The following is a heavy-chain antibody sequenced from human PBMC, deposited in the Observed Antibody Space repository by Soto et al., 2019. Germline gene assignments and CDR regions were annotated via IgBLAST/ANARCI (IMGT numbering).Heavy chain of an antibody. CDR3: AMTVIAGSPYLDH. J-gene: IGHJ4*02. D-gene: IGHD4-17*01. CDR2: IYTTGAT. Sequence: QVHLQDWGPGLENLWIHLPLPRSAPGASIGRKYWSWHGQPAGGGRGWIGRIYTTGATDYNSSLKRRVAMSVDTWKNQFSLGLMSVSAADTAVYFCAMTVIAGSPYLDHWGQGLLVTVSS. V-gene: IGHV4-4*07. CDR1: GASIGRKY.